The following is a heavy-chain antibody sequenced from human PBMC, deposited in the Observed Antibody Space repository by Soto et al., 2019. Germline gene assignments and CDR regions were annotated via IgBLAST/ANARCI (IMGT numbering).Heavy chain of an antibody. CDR3: AREMGVIGAPGYTWFDP. J-gene: IGHJ5*02. D-gene: IGHD1-26*01. V-gene: IGHV1-2*02. CDR2: INPSSGGT. Sequence: ASVKVSCKASGYTFSDYYVHWVREAPGQGLEWMGWINPSSGGTIYTQRFQGRVTMTRDTSISTVYMELSRLTSDDTAVDYCAREMGVIGAPGYTWFDPWGQGALVTVSS. CDR1: GYTFSDYY.